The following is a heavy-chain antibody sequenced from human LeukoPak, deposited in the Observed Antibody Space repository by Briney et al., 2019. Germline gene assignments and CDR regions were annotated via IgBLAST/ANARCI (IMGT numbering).Heavy chain of an antibody. CDR2: ISSSGSTI. V-gene: IGHV3-48*03. Sequence: GGSLRLSCAASGFTFSSYEMNWVRQAPGKGLEWVSYISSSGSTIYYADSVKGRFTISRDNAKNSLYLQMNSLRAEDTAVYYCASTSITMNRSEGNKANAFDIWGQGTMVTVSS. CDR3: ASTSITMNRSEGNKANAFDI. CDR1: GFTFSSYE. D-gene: IGHD3-22*01. J-gene: IGHJ3*02.